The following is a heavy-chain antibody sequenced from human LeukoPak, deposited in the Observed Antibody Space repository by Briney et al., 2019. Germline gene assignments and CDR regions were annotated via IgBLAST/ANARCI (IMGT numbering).Heavy chain of an antibody. V-gene: IGHV4-39*07. Sequence: PSETLSLTCTVSGGSISSSSYYWGWIRQPPGKGLEWIGSIYYSGSTYYNPSLKSRVTISVDTSKNQFSLKLSSVTAADTAVYFCARSRGFPPDSSSWPLWGQGTLVTVSS. CDR2: IYYSGST. CDR1: GGSISSSSYY. CDR3: ARSRGFPPDSSSWPL. J-gene: IGHJ4*02. D-gene: IGHD6-13*01.